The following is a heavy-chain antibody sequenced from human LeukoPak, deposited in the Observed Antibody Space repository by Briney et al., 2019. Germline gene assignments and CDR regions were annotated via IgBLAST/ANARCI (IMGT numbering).Heavy chain of an antibody. CDR1: GASISSSSYY. J-gene: IGHJ6*02. Sequence: PAETLSLTCTVSGASISSSSYYWSWIRQPPGKGLEWIGYIYYSGSTNYNPSLKSRVTISVDTSKNQFSLKLSSVTAADTAVYYCARSDYQLLDYYYGMDVWGQGTTVTVSS. V-gene: IGHV4-61*01. D-gene: IGHD2-2*01. CDR3: ARSDYQLLDYYYGMDV. CDR2: IYYSGST.